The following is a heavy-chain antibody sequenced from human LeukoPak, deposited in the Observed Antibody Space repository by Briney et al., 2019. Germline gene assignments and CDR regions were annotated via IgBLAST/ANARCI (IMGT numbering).Heavy chain of an antibody. Sequence: SETLSLTCTVSGGSISDYYWSWIRQPPGKGLEWIAFIHSSGTTNYNPSLKSRVSISVDTSNNQFSLSVNSVTAADTAVYYCARGGASSEWFDPWGQGTLVTVSS. J-gene: IGHJ5*02. CDR1: GGSISDYY. CDR3: ARGGASSEWFDP. V-gene: IGHV4-59*01. D-gene: IGHD6-25*01. CDR2: IHSSGTT.